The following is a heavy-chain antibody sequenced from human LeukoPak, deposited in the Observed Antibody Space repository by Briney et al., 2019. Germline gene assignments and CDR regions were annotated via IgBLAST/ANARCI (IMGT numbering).Heavy chain of an antibody. CDR2: IYSGGST. V-gene: IGHV3-66*01. D-gene: IGHD3-22*01. CDR1: GFTFSSNY. J-gene: IGHJ3*02. Sequence: PGGSLRLSCAASGFTFSSNYMSWVRQAPGKGLEWVSVIYSGGSTYYADSVKGRFTISRDNSKNTLYLQMNSLRAENTAVYYCARGGPEGVVDTLDAFDIWGQGTMVTVPS. CDR3: ARGGPEGVVDTLDAFDI.